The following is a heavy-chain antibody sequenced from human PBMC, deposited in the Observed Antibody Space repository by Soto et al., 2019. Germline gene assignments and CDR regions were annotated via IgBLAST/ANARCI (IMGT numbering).Heavy chain of an antibody. J-gene: IGHJ4*02. V-gene: IGHV3-9*01. CDR3: AKEVYCSSTSCPFDY. Sequence: GGSLRLSCAASGFTFDDYAMHWVRQAPGKGLEWVSGISWNSGSIGYADSVKGRFTISRDNAKNSLYLQMNSLRAEDTALYYCAKEVYCSSTSCPFDYWGQGTLVTVSS. CDR2: ISWNSGSI. D-gene: IGHD2-2*01. CDR1: GFTFDDYA.